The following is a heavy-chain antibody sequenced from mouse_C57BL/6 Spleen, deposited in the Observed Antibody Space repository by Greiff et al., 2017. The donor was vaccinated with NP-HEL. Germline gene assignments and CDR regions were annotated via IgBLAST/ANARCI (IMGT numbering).Heavy chain of an antibody. Sequence: EVKLVESGGGLVKPGGSLKLSCAASGFTFSSYAMSWVRQTPEKRLEWVATISDGGSYTYYPDNVKGRFTISRDNAKNNLYLQMSHLKSEDTAMYYCARDHRYEYAMDYWGQGTSVTVSS. CDR1: GFTFSSYA. D-gene: IGHD2-4*01. CDR3: ARDHRYEYAMDY. CDR2: ISDGGSYT. J-gene: IGHJ4*01. V-gene: IGHV5-4*01.